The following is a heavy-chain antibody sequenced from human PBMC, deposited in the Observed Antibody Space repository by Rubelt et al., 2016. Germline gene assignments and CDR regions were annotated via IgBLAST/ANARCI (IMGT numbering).Heavy chain of an antibody. Sequence: QVQLQQWGAGLLKPSETLSLTCAVYGGSFSGYYWSWIRQPPGKGLEWIGEINHSGSTNYDPSLKRRATISIDTSKNQFSRRRSSWTAADTAVYYCTGGESDYDILTGYRPHFDYWGQGTLVTVSS. D-gene: IGHD3-9*01. V-gene: IGHV4-34*01. CDR1: GGSFSGYY. CDR2: INHSGST. J-gene: IGHJ4*02. CDR3: TGGESDYDILTGYRPHFDY.